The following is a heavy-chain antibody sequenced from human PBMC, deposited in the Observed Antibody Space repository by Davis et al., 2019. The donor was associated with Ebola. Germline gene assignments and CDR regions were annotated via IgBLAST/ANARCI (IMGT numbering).Heavy chain of an antibody. Sequence: AASVKVSCKASRSTFTDYYIQWVRQAPGQGLEWMGRINPNSGGTNSAQKFQGRVTMTRDTSISTAYMELSSLRSGDTAVYYCARGSSSSLNSGMDVWGTGTSVTVSS. J-gene: IGHJ6*04. CDR1: RSTFTDYY. CDR2: INPNSGGT. D-gene: IGHD6-6*01. V-gene: IGHV1-2*06. CDR3: ARGSSSSLNSGMDV.